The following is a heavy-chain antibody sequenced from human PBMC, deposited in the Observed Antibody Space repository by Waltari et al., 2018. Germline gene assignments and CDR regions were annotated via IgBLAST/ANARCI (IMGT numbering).Heavy chain of an antibody. CDR3: ARAQSSGPNDY. J-gene: IGHJ4*02. D-gene: IGHD3-22*01. CDR2: INHSGST. CDR1: GGSFSGYH. Sequence: QVQLQQWGAGLLKPSETLSLTCAVYGGSFSGYHWSWIRQPPGKGLEWIGEINHSGSTNYNPSLKSRVTISVDTSKNQFSLKLSSVTAADTAVYYCARAQSSGPNDYWGQGTLVTVSS. V-gene: IGHV4-34*01.